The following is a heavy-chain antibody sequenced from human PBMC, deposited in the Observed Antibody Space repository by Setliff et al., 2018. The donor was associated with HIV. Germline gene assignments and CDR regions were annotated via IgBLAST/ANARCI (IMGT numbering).Heavy chain of an antibody. J-gene: IGHJ6*03. CDR1: GDSISSGSYY. D-gene: IGHD2-21*01. CDR2: VYTSGST. CDR3: ARVGLAYSGDMDV. Sequence: SETRSLTCTVSGDSISSGSYYWSWIRQPAGKGLEWIGHVYTSGSTDYNPSLNSRLTISIDTSRNQFSLRLNSVTAADTAVYFCARVGLAYSGDMDVWGKGTTVTVSS. V-gene: IGHV4-61*09.